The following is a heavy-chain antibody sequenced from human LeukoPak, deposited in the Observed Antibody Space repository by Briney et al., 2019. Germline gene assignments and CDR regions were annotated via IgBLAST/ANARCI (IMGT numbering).Heavy chain of an antibody. CDR1: GFTFSRYA. Sequence: GGSLRLSCAASGFTFSRYAMHWVRQAPGKGLESVSAISSNGGSTYYANSVKGRFTISRDNSKNTLYLQMGSLGAEDLAVYYCARDFGLTGKVAYWGQGTLVTVSS. CDR3: ARDFGLTGKVAY. D-gene: IGHD1-20*01. J-gene: IGHJ4*02. V-gene: IGHV3-64*01. CDR2: ISSNGGST.